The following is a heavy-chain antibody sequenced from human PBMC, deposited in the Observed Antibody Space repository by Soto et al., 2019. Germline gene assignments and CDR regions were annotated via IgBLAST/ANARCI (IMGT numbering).Heavy chain of an antibody. Sequence: QVQLVESGGGVVQPGRSLRLSCAASGFTFSYHALNWLRQAPGKGLEWVAVISYDGDNKYIAESVKGRFTISRDNSKNTVSRQMNSLRTEDTAMYFCARGTTTSAFSAMDVWGQGTTVTVSS. CDR3: ARGTTTSAFSAMDV. J-gene: IGHJ6*02. CDR2: ISYDGDNK. V-gene: IGHV3-30-3*01. CDR1: GFTFSYHA. D-gene: IGHD1-1*01.